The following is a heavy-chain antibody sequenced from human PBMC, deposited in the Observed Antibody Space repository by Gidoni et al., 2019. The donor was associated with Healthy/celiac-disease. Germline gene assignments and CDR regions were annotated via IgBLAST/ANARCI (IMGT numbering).Heavy chain of an antibody. D-gene: IGHD2-2*02. V-gene: IGHV3-48*02. CDR3: ARDRARGYCSSTSCYKGGMDV. CDR2: ISSSSSTI. CDR1: GFTFSSYS. Sequence: EVQLVGSGGGLVQPGGSLRLSCAASGFTFSSYSMNWVRQAPGKGLEGVSYISSSSSTIYYADSVKGRFTISRDNAKNSLYLQMNSLRDEDTAVYYCARDRARGYCSSTSCYKGGMDVWGQGTTVTVSS. J-gene: IGHJ6*02.